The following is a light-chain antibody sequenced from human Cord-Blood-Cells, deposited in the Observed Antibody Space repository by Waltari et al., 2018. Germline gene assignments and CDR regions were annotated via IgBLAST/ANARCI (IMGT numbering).Light chain of an antibody. CDR3: SSYTSSSTSV. CDR1: SLDVGGYNY. V-gene: IGLV2-14*01. Sequence: QSALTQPASVSGSPGQSITISCTGTSLDVGGYNYFSCYQQHPAKAPKLMIYEVSNRPSGVSNRFSGSKSGNTASLTIAGLQAEDEADYYCSSYTSSSTSVFGGGTKLTVL. CDR2: EVS. J-gene: IGLJ2*01.